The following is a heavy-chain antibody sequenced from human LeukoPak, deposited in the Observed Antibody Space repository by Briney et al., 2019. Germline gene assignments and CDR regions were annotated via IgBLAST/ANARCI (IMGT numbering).Heavy chain of an antibody. CDR1: GFTFSSYA. V-gene: IGHV3-30*04. CDR3: AREITMTVVVITREFDY. CDR2: ISYDGSNK. J-gene: IGHJ4*02. Sequence: GGSLRLSCAASGFTFSSYAMHWVRQAPGKGLEWVAVISYDGSNKYYADSVKGRFTISRDNSKNTLYLQMNSLRAEDTAVYYCAREITMTVVVITREFDYWGQGTLVTVSS. D-gene: IGHD3-22*01.